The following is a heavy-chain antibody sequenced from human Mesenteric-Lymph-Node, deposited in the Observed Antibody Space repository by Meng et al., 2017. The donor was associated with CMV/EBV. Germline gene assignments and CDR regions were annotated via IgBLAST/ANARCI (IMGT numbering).Heavy chain of an antibody. V-gene: IGHV4-31*03. CDR3: ASAVAGNFDY. D-gene: IGHD6-19*01. CDR1: GGSIRSGGYY. CDR2: IDYSGST. Sequence: TCTVAGGSIRSGGYYRSWIGQHPGKGVGWMGCIDYSGSTDYSPSLKSRVTISVDTSKNQFSLKLSTVTAADTAVYYCASAVAGNFDYWGQGTLVTVSS. J-gene: IGHJ4*02.